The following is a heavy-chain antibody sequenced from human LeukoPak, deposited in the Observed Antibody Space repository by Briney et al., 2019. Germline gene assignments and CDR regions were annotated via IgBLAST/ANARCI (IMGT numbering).Heavy chain of an antibody. CDR2: IDYSGRA. D-gene: IGHD5-12*01. CDR1: GGSLTNYY. CDR3: ARALATMFFDY. V-gene: IGHV4-59*01. J-gene: IGHJ4*02. Sequence: PETLSLTCTVSGGSLTNYYWTWLRQPPGKGLEWIGYIDYSGRANYSPSLKSRVTISLDTSNNQFSLKFNSVTAADTAVYYCARALATMFFDYWGQGTLVTVSS.